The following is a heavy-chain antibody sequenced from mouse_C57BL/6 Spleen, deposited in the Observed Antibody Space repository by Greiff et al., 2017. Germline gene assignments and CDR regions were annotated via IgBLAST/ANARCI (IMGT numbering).Heavy chain of an antibody. J-gene: IGHJ3*01. CDR1: GYAFSSSW. V-gene: IGHV1-82*01. D-gene: IGHD2-3*01. CDR2: IYPGDGDT. Sequence: QVQLKESGPELVKPGASVKISCKASGYAFSSSWMNWVKQRPGKGLEWIGRIYPGDGDTNYNGKFKGKATLTADKSSSTAYMQLSSLTSEDSAVYFCARDDGYYWAWFAYWGQGTLVTVSA. CDR3: ARDDGYYWAWFAY.